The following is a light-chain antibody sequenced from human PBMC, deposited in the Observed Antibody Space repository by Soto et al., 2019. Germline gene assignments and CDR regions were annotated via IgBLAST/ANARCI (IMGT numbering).Light chain of an antibody. CDR2: GAS. CDR1: QSVSSNY. Sequence: EIVLTQSPGTLSLSPGERATLSCRASQSVSSNYLAWYQQKPGQAPRLLIYGASSRATGIPDRFSGSGSGTDFTFTISRLEPEDFAVYYCQLYGGSFGGGTKVDIK. V-gene: IGKV3-20*01. CDR3: QLYGGS. J-gene: IGKJ4*01.